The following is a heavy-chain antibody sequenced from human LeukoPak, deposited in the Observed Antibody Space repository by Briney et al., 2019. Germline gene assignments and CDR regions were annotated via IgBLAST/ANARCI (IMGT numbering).Heavy chain of an antibody. CDR2: MYYSGST. CDR1: GGSISNYY. D-gene: IGHD3-3*01. V-gene: IGHV4-59*01. Sequence: SETLSLACTVSGGSISNYYWSWIRQPPGKGLEWIGYMYYSGSTNYNPSLKSRITISVDTSKNQFSLKLSSVTAADTAVYYCASSHPLGSNNDYYTPFDYWGQGTLVTVSS. CDR3: ASSHPLGSNNDYYTPFDY. J-gene: IGHJ4*02.